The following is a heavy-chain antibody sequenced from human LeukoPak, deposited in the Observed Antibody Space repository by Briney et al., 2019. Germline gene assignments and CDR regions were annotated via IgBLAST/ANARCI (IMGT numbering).Heavy chain of an antibody. J-gene: IGHJ3*02. CDR2: IYYSGST. Sequence: PSETLSLTCTVSGGSISSSSYYWGWIRQPPGKGLEGSGSIYYSGSTYYNPSLKRRVTISVDTSKSQLSLTLSSVSAADTAVYSCARRIAAAGHPFDIRGQGTIVTVSS. V-gene: IGHV4-39*01. CDR1: GGSISSSSYY. D-gene: IGHD6-13*01. CDR3: ARRIAAAGHPFDI.